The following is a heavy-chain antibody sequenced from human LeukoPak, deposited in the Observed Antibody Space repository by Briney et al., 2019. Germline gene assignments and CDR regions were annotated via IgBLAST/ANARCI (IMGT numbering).Heavy chain of an antibody. D-gene: IGHD6-13*01. J-gene: IGHJ4*02. CDR3: ARQLLSATGSLWADF. Sequence: SETLSLTCTVSGGSISTRSYYWGWIRQPPGKGLEGIASICYSGSHYYNPSLKSRLTISVDTSKNQFSLNLRPVTAADTALYFCARQLLSATGSLWADFWGQGSLVTVSS. CDR1: GGSISTRSYY. CDR2: ICYSGSH. V-gene: IGHV4-39*01.